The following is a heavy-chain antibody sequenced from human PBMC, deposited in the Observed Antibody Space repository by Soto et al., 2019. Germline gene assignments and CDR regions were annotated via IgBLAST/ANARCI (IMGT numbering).Heavy chain of an antibody. CDR1: GFSFDAYG. J-gene: IGHJ4*02. CDR2: INWNGGST. Sequence: EVQLVESGGGVVRPGGSLRLSCAASGFSFDAYGMSWVRQAPGKGLEWVSGINWNGGSTGYADSVKGRFTISRDNAKNSLYLQMNSLRAEDTALYHCARHRSSMAAAGPWYFDYWGQGTLVTVSS. CDR3: ARHRSSMAAAGPWYFDY. D-gene: IGHD6-13*01. V-gene: IGHV3-20*01.